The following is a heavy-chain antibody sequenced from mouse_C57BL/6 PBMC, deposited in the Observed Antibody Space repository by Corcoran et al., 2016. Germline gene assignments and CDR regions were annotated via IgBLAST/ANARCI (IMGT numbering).Heavy chain of an antibody. CDR3: ASAFDGYRSVDY. CDR1: GYTFTDYC. Sequence: SLPLLEKPGASVKMCCKASGYTFTDYCMNWVNQSHGKSLEWIGVINPYNGGTSYNQKFKGKSTLTVDKSSSTVYMELHSLTSEYSAVYYCASAFDGYRSVDYWGQGTTLTVSS. CDR2: INPYNGGT. V-gene: IGHV1-19*01. D-gene: IGHD2-3*01. J-gene: IGHJ2*01.